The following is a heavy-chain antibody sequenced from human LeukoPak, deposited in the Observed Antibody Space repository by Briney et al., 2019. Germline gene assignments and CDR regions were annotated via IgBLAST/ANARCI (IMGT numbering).Heavy chain of an antibody. D-gene: IGHD2/OR15-2a*01. CDR3: TRESLYSTSSYYFES. Sequence: ASVKVSCKASGYTFANFGISWVRQAPGQGLEWMAWINPYNGNTNYAQSLQGRVTLTTGTSTSTAYMELRSLRYDDTAVYYCTRESLYSTSSYYFESWGQGTLVTVSS. V-gene: IGHV1-18*01. CDR2: INPYNGNT. J-gene: IGHJ4*02. CDR1: GYTFANFG.